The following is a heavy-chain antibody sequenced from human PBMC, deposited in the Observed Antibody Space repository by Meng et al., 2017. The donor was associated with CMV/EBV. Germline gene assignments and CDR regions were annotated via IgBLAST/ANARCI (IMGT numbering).Heavy chain of an antibody. CDR1: GGSISSYY. Sequence: QVSLGELGPGLVKPSETLSLTCTVSGGSISSYYWGWIRQPAGKRLEWIGRIYTSGSTNYNPSLKSRVTMSVDTSKNQFSLKLSSVTAADTAVYYCAREIVVVPAAIDNWFDPWGQGTLVTVSS. CDR2: IYTSGST. CDR3: AREIVVVPAAIDNWFDP. J-gene: IGHJ5*02. D-gene: IGHD2-2*02. V-gene: IGHV4-4*07.